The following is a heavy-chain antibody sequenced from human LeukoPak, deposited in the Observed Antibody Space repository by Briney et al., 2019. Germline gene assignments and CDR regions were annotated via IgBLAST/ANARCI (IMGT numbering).Heavy chain of an antibody. V-gene: IGHV4-59*08. Sequence: TSQTLSLTCTVSGGSISSYYWNWIRQPPGKGLEWIGYIYYSGTTNYNPSLKSRVTISVDTSKNQFSLKLSSVTAADTAVYYCARLTSTWWTFDDWGQGTLVTVSS. D-gene: IGHD2-2*01. CDR1: GGSISSYY. CDR3: ARLTSTWWTFDD. J-gene: IGHJ4*02. CDR2: IYYSGTT.